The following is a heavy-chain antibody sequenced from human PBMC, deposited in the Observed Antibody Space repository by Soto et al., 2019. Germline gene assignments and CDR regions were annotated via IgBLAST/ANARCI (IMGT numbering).Heavy chain of an antibody. CDR2: IYYSGST. D-gene: IGHD6-6*01. J-gene: IGHJ6*03. CDR1: GGSISSSSYY. Sequence: SETLSLTCTVSGGSISSSSYYWGWIRQPPGKGLEWIGSIYYSGSTYYNPSLKSRVTISVDNSKNQFSLKLSSVTAADTAVYYCATPSGGAARPFYYYYYMDVWGKGTTVTVSS. CDR3: ATPSGGAARPFYYYYYMDV. V-gene: IGHV4-39*01.